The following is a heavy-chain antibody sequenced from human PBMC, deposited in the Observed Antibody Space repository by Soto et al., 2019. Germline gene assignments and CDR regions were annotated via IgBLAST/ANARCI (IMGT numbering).Heavy chain of an antibody. V-gene: IGHV3-23*01. Sequence: EVQLLESGGGLVQPGGSPRLSCAASGFTFSSYAMSWVRQAPGKGLEWVSAISGSGGSTYYADSVKGRFTISRDNSKNTLYLQMNSLRAEDTAVYYCAKAPIAARSYFDYWGQGTLVTVSS. CDR3: AKAPIAARSYFDY. D-gene: IGHD6-6*01. CDR1: GFTFSSYA. CDR2: ISGSGGST. J-gene: IGHJ4*02.